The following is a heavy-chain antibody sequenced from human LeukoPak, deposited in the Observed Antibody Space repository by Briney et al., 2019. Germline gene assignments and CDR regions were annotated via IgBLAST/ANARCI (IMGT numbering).Heavy chain of an antibody. D-gene: IGHD2-2*02. Sequence: SETLSLTCTVSGGSISSGSYYWSWIRQPAGKGLEWIGRIYTSGSTNYNPSLKSRVTISVDTSKNQFSLKLSSVTAADTAVYYCARGVEDIVVVPAAIPTFDWFDPWGQGTLVTVSS. V-gene: IGHV4-61*02. CDR3: ARGVEDIVVVPAAIPTFDWFDP. CDR2: IYTSGST. J-gene: IGHJ5*02. CDR1: GGSISSGSYY.